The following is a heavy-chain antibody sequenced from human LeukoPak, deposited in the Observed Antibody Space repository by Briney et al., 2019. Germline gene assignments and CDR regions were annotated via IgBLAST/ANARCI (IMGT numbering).Heavy chain of an antibody. CDR3: ARAVRHYDILTGYYNPTLLDY. J-gene: IGHJ4*02. CDR1: GITLSNYW. V-gene: IGHV3-74*01. D-gene: IGHD3-9*01. CDR2: INSDGSST. Sequence: PGGSLRLSCAASGITLSNYWMHWVRQGPGKGLVWVSRINSDGSSTNYADSVKGRFTISRDNAKNTLYLQMNSLRAEDTAVYYCARAVRHYDILTGYYNPTLLDYWGQGTLVTVSS.